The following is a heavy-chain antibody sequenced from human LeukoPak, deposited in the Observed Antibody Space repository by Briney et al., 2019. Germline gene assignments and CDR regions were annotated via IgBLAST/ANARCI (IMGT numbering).Heavy chain of an antibody. V-gene: IGHV1-18*01. CDR3: ARDHSGFHFDY. Sequence: PSVKVSCKASGYSFTSYHIAWVRQAPGRGLEWMGWIAAYNGIPNYAGNLQGRVTLTIDTSTSTAYMELRSLRSDDTAVYYCARDHSGFHFDYWGQGTLVTVSS. CDR1: GYSFTSYH. CDR2: IAAYNGIP. D-gene: IGHD3-10*01. J-gene: IGHJ4*02.